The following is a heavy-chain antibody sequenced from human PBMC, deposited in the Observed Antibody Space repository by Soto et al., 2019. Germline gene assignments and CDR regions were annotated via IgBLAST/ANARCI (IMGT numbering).Heavy chain of an antibody. V-gene: IGHV1-69*06. CDR3: AREGFSGGYFDY. D-gene: IGHD5-12*01. J-gene: IGHJ4*01. Sequence: QVQLVQSGAEVKKPGSSVKVSCKASGGSFIAISWGRQAPGQGLEWMGGIVPISGTTNYAQKFQGRVTITADKSTITVYMELSSLRSEDTAVYYCAREGFSGGYFDYWGPGTLVTVSS. CDR1: GGSFIA. CDR2: IVPISGTT.